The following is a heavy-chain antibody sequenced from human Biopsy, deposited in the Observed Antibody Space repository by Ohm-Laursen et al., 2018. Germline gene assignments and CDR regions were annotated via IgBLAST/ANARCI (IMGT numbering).Heavy chain of an antibody. CDR2: MSRSGDTI. CDR1: GSTFSTYE. D-gene: IGHD4/OR15-4a*01. Sequence: SLRLSCTASGSTFSTYEMSWVRQAPGKGLEWVSYMSRSGDTIYYADSVKGRFTISRDNAKNSLYLQMNSLRADDTAVYYCARGANPFHYWGRGTLVTVSS. V-gene: IGHV3-48*03. CDR3: ARGANPFHY. J-gene: IGHJ4*02.